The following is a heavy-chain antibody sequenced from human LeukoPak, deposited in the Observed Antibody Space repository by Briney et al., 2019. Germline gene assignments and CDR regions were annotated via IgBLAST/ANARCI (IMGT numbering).Heavy chain of an antibody. D-gene: IGHD6-13*01. V-gene: IGHV1-69*05. J-gene: IGHJ6*03. Sequence: SVKVSCKASGGTFSSYAISWVRQAPGQGLEWMGRIIPIFGTANYAQKFQGRVTITTDESTSTAYMKLSSLRSEDTAVYYCARGGLYSTVRYYYYMDVWGKGTTVTVSS. CDR3: ARGGLYSTVRYYYYMDV. CDR2: IIPIFGTA. CDR1: GGTFSSYA.